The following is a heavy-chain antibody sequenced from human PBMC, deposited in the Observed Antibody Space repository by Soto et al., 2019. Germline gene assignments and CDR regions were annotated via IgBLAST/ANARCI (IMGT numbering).Heavy chain of an antibody. V-gene: IGHV3-43*02. D-gene: IGHD2-15*01. Sequence: GGSLRLSCAASGFTFDDYAMHWVRQAPGKGLEWVSLISGDGGSTYYADSVKGRFTISRDNSKNSLYLQINSLRTEDTALYYCAKEGSAHYYYYGMDVWGQGTTVTVSS. CDR2: ISGDGGST. CDR3: AKEGSAHYYYYGMDV. CDR1: GFTFDDYA. J-gene: IGHJ6*02.